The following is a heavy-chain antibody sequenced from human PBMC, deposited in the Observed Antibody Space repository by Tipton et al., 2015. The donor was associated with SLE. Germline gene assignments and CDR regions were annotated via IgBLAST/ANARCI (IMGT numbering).Heavy chain of an antibody. V-gene: IGHV4-4*07. CDR3: AREFLNPVTTVHYYFDL. J-gene: IGHJ2*01. CDR1: GGSISSYY. D-gene: IGHD4-11*01. CDR2: IYTRGST. Sequence: TLSLTCTVSGGSISSYYWSWIRQPAGKGLEWIGRIYTRGSTNYNPSLKNRVTMSVDTSKNQFSLKLISVTAADTAVYYCAREFLNPVTTVHYYFDLWGRGTLVTVSS.